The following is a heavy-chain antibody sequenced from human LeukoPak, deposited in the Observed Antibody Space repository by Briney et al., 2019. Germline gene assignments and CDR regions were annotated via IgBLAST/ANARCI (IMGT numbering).Heavy chain of an antibody. CDR1: GYTFTDYY. D-gene: IGHD3-10*01. V-gene: IGHV1-2*02. J-gene: IGHJ4*02. CDR2: INPNSGGT. CDR3: ARWANPRGFDY. Sequence: ASVKVSCKASGYTFTDYYLHWVRQAPGQGLEWMGWINPNSGGTNYAQKFQGRVTMTRDTSISTAYMELSRLRSDDTAVYYCARWANPRGFDYWGQGTLVTVSS.